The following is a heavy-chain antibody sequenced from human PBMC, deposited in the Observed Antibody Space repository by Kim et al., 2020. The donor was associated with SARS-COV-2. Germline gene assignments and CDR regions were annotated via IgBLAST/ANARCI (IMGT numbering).Heavy chain of an antibody. CDR3: AKGRSTSCYTDFDC. J-gene: IGHJ4*02. Sequence: YGEAGKGRFTISRDKSKNPLYLQMNSLRAADTAFYYCAKGRSTSCYTDFDCWGRGTLVTVSS. V-gene: IGHV3-23*01. D-gene: IGHD2-2*02.